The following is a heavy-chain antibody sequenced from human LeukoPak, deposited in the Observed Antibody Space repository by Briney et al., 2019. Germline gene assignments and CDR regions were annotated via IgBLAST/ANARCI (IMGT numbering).Heavy chain of an antibody. Sequence: ASVKVSCKVSGYTLTELSMHWVRQAPGKGREWMGGFDPEDGGTIYAQKFQGRVTMTEDTSTDTAYMELSSLRSEDTAVYYCATAGYSSSWYRLHYYGMDVWGQGTTVTVSS. J-gene: IGHJ6*02. CDR3: ATAGYSSSWYRLHYYGMDV. D-gene: IGHD6-13*01. CDR1: GYTLTELS. V-gene: IGHV1-24*01. CDR2: FDPEDGGT.